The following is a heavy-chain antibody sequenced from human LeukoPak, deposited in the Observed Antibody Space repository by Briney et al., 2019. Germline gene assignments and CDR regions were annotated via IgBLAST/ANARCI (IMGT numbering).Heavy chain of an antibody. V-gene: IGHV3-74*01. CDR2: INSDGSST. Sequence: GGSLRLSCAASGFTFSSYWMHWVRQAPGKGLVWVSRINSDGSSTSYADSVKGRFTISRDNAKNTLYPQMNSLRAEDTAVYYCAGDDGYSYGLDWGQGTLVTVSS. J-gene: IGHJ4*02. D-gene: IGHD5-18*01. CDR3: AGDDGYSYGLD. CDR1: GFTFSSYW.